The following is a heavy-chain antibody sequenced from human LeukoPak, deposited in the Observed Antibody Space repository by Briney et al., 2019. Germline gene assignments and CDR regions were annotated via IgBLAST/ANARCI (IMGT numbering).Heavy chain of an antibody. CDR1: GFTFSSYW. CDR2: LYSGGTT. CDR3: ARDCISTSCTDAFDI. J-gene: IGHJ3*02. Sequence: SGGSLRLSCAAPGFTFSSYWMNWVRQAPGRGLEWVSVLYSGGTTYYVDSVKGRFTISRDNSKNTLYLQMNSLRAEDTAVYYCARDCISTSCTDAFDIWGQGTMVTVSS. D-gene: IGHD2-2*01. V-gene: IGHV3-66*01.